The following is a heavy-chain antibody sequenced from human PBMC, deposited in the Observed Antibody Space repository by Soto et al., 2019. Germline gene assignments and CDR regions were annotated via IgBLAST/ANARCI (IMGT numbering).Heavy chain of an antibody. J-gene: IGHJ4*01. Sequence: SETLSLTCTVSGGSIRDYFWTWIRQPPGKGLEWIGYIYYSGRTNYNPSLKSRVSISVDTSKNHFSLQLRSVTAADTAVYYCARVGGDDFGDSGAFDYSGHGTLVTVSS. V-gene: IGHV4-59*01. CDR1: GGSIRDYF. CDR2: IYYSGRT. D-gene: IGHD4-17*01. CDR3: ARVGGDDFGDSGAFDY.